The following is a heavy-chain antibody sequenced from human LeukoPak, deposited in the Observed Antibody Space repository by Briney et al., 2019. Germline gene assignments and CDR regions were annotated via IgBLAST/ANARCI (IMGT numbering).Heavy chain of an antibody. CDR1: AYSISGGYY. D-gene: IGHD2-2*01. Sequence: PSETLSLTCVVSAYSISGGYYWGWIRQPPGKGLEWIGSIYHSGSTYYNPSLKSRVTISIDTSKNQFSLKLSSVTAADTAVYYCARHEQGYCTSSSCRGSDYWGQGTLVTVSS. J-gene: IGHJ4*02. V-gene: IGHV4-38-2*01. CDR3: ARHEQGYCTSSSCRGSDY. CDR2: IYHSGST.